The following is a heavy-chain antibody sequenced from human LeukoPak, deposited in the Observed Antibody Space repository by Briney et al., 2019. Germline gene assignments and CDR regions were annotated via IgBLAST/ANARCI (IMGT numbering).Heavy chain of an antibody. CDR1: GYTFTNYG. J-gene: IGHJ4*02. CDR3: ATGGSNWNYQYYFEY. D-gene: IGHD1-7*01. V-gene: IGHV1-18*01. CDR2: ISPYNGET. Sequence: ASMKVSCKTSGYTFTNYGINWVRQAPGQGLEWMGWISPYNGETEFAQKFQGRVTMTTDTSTTTVYMELRSLRSDDTAVYYCATGGSNWNYQYYFEYWGQGTLVTVSS.